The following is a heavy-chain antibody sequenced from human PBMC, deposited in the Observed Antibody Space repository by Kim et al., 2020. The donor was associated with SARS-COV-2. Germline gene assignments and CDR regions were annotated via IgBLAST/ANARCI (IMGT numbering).Heavy chain of an antibody. J-gene: IGHJ6*02. CDR2: IGTAGDT. Sequence: GGSLRISCAASGFTFSSYDMHWVRQATGKGLEWVSAIGTAGDTYYPGSVKGRFTISRENAKNSLYLQMNSLRAGDTAVYYCARAAPSSLRFLEWFDYYYYGMDVWGQGTTVTVSS. D-gene: IGHD3-3*01. CDR1: GFTFSSYD. CDR3: ARAAPSSLRFLEWFDYYYYGMDV. V-gene: IGHV3-13*04.